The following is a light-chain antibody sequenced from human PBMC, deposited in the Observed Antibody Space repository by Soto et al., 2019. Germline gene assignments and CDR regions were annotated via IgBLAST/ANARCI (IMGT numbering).Light chain of an antibody. V-gene: IGLV1-40*01. Sequence: QSVLTQPPSVSGAPGQRVTITCTGSNSNIGASYDVHWYQQAPGTAPKVLIYGNTNRPSGVPDRFSGSKSGTSASLAITGLQAEDEAVYYCQSYDSVNDGVFGGGTKLTVL. CDR1: NSNIGASYD. J-gene: IGLJ3*02. CDR3: QSYDSVNDGV. CDR2: GNT.